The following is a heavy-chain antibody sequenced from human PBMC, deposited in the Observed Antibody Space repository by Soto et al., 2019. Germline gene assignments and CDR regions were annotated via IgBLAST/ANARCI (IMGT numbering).Heavy chain of an antibody. Sequence: GGSLRLSCAASGFTFSSYAMSWVRQAPGKGLEWVSAISGSGGSTYYADSVKGRFTISRDNSKNTLYLQMNSLRAEDTAVYYCAKDVVITIFGVVSSGMDVWGQGTTVTVSS. CDR2: ISGSGGST. CDR3: AKDVVITIFGVVSSGMDV. J-gene: IGHJ6*02. V-gene: IGHV3-23*01. CDR1: GFTFSSYA. D-gene: IGHD3-3*01.